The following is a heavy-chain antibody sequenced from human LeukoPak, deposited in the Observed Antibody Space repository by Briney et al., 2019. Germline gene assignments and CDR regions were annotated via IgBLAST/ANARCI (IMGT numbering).Heavy chain of an antibody. V-gene: IGHV1-18*04. D-gene: IGHD3-10*01. CDR3: ARGGFGFPDDAFDI. J-gene: IGHJ3*02. CDR1: GYTFTSYG. Sequence: GASVKVSCKDSGYTFTSYGISWVRQAPGQGLEWMGRISAYNGNINYAQKLQGRVTMTTDTSTSTAYMELRSLRSDDTAVYYCARGGFGFPDDAFDIWGQGTMVTVSS. CDR2: ISAYNGNI.